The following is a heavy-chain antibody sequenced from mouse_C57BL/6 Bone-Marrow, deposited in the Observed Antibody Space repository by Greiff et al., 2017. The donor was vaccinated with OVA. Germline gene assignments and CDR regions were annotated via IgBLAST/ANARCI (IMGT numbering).Heavy chain of an antibody. CDR3: ARYESSPWFAY. D-gene: IGHD1-1*01. CDR2: IRNKANGYTT. CDR1: GFTFTDYY. Sequence: EVQVVVSGGGLVQPGGSLSLSCAASGFTFTDYYMSWVRQPPGKALEWLGFIRNKANGYTTEYSASVKGRFTISRDNSQSILYLPMNALRAEDSATYYCARYESSPWFAYWGQGTLVTVSA. V-gene: IGHV7-3*01. J-gene: IGHJ3*01.